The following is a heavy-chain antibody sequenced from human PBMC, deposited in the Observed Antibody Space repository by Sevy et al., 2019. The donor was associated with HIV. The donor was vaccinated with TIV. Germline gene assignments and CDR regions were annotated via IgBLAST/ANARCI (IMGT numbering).Heavy chain of an antibody. J-gene: IGHJ3*02. CDR3: ARQTTVQDAFDI. Sequence: GGSLRLSCAASGFTVSRNYMSWVRQAPGKGLEWVSVIYSGGDTYYADSVKGRLTISRDNSKNTVSLQMNSLRAEDTALYYCARQTTVQDAFDIWGQGTMVTVSS. V-gene: IGHV3-53*01. D-gene: IGHD4-17*01. CDR1: GFTVSRNY. CDR2: IYSGGDT.